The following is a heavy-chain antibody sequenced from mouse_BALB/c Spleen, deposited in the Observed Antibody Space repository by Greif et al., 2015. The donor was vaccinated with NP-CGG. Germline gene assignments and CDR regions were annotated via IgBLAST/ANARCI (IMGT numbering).Heavy chain of an antibody. D-gene: IGHD2-3*01. V-gene: IGHV1-9*01. J-gene: IGHJ4*01. Sequence: VQLQQSGAELMKPGASVKISCKATGYAFSSYWIEWVKQRPGHGLEWIGEILPGNGSTNYNEKFKGKATFTADTSSNTAYMQLSSLTSEDSAVYYCARESNLCRDYWGQGTSVTVSS. CDR2: ILPGNGST. CDR1: GYAFSSYW. CDR3: ARESNLCRDY.